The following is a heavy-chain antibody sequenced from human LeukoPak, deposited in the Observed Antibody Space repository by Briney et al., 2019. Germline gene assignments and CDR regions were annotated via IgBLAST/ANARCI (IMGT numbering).Heavy chain of an antibody. CDR1: GFTVSANY. CDR2: IYSGGST. CDR3: ARATTVQMAPYYFDY. J-gene: IGHJ4*02. Sequence: GGSLRLSCAASGFTVSANYMSWVRQAPGKGREWGSLIYSGGSTYYADSVKGRFTISRHNSQNTVYLQMNSLTAEDTAVYYCARATTVQMAPYYFDYWGQGTLVTVSS. V-gene: IGHV3-53*04. D-gene: IGHD1-14*01.